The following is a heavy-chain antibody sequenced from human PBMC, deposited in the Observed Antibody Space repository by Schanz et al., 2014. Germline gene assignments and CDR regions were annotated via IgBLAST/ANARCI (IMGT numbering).Heavy chain of an antibody. CDR3: ARGYGDSPTDF. D-gene: IGHD4-17*01. V-gene: IGHV1-69*04. CDR2: INGYNGHT. Sequence: QVQLVQSGAEVKKPGSSMKVSCKASGYNITSNDVTWVRQAPGQGLEWMGWINGYNGHTLYAQKFQGRVTNTADKSTSTAYMDLSSLRPEDTAVYYCARGYGDSPTDFWGQGTLVTVSS. CDR1: GYNITSND. J-gene: IGHJ4*02.